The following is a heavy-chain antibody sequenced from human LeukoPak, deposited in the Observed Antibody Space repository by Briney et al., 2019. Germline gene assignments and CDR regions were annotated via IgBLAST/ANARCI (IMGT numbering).Heavy chain of an antibody. CDR3: ARHISSGLDY. CDR2: IYYTGST. V-gene: IGHV4-59*08. J-gene: IGHJ4*02. Sequence: SETLSLTCTVSGGSISSYYWSWIRQSPGKGLEWIGYIYYTGSTNYNPSLKSRVTISVDTSKNQFSLKLSYVNAADTAVYYCARHISSGLDYWGQGTLVTVSS. D-gene: IGHD6-6*01. CDR1: GGSISSYY.